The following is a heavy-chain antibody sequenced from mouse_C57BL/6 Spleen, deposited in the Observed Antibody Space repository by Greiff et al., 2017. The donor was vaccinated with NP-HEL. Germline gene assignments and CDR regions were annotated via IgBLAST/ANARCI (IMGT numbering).Heavy chain of an antibody. V-gene: IGHV5-4*01. CDR1: GFTFSSYA. CDR3: ARGGSSYVNYFDY. Sequence: EVQVVESGGGLVKPGGSLKLSCAASGFTFSSYAMSWVRQTPEKRLEWVATISDGGSYTYYPDNVKGRFTISRDNAKNNLYLQMSHLKSEDTAMYYCARGGSSYVNYFDYWGQGTTLTVSS. CDR2: ISDGGSYT. D-gene: IGHD1-1*01. J-gene: IGHJ2*01.